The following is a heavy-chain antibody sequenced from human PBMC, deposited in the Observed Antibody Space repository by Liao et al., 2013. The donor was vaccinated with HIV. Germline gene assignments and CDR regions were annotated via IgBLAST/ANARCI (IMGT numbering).Heavy chain of an antibody. Sequence: QVQLQQWGAGLLKPSETLSLTCAVYGDSFSGYYWNWIRQPPGKGLEWIGEINDSGSTYQNPSLRSRVTISVDTSKNHFSLRLSSVTAADTAVYYCARVGMTTITGYYYYIDVWGKGTTVTVSS. V-gene: IGHV4-34*01. CDR1: GDSFSGYY. D-gene: IGHD5-24*01. J-gene: IGHJ6*03. CDR3: ARVGMTTITGYYYYIDV. CDR2: INDSGST.